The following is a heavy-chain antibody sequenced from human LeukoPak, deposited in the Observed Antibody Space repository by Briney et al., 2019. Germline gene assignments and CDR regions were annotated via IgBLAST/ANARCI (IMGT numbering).Heavy chain of an antibody. Sequence: GGSLRLSCAASGLVFAAYAMHWVRQGPGKGLEWVSLISRVGDTTYYADSVRGRFTISRDNSKNSLYLQMNSLRTDDTALYYCAKQSKFCTGGSCYSSYFDLWGQGALVTVSS. CDR1: GLVFAAYA. V-gene: IGHV3-43*02. CDR2: ISRVGDTT. J-gene: IGHJ4*02. D-gene: IGHD2-15*01. CDR3: AKQSKFCTGGSCYSSYFDL.